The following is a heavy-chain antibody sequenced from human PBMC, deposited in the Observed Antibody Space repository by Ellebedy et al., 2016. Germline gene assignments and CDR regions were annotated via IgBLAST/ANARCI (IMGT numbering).Heavy chain of an antibody. D-gene: IGHD6-13*01. CDR1: GFTFSTYW. J-gene: IGHJ4*02. V-gene: IGHV3-11*04. CDR3: ARLDSYAAVN. Sequence: GESLKISCAASGFTFSTYWMSWVRQAPGKGLEWVSYISSSGSTIYYADSVKGRFTISRDNAKNSLFLQMNSLRDEDTAVYYCARLDSYAAVNWGQGALVTVSS. CDR2: ISSSGSTI.